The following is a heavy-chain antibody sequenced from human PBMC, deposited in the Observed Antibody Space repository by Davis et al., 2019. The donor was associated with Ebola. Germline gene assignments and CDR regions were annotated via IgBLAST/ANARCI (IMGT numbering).Heavy chain of an antibody. Sequence: ASVKVSCKASGYTFTSYAMHWVRQAPGQRLEWMGWINAGNGNTKYSQKFQGRVTITRDTSASTAYMELSSLRSEDTPVYYCAADPHYYYYYGMDVWGQGTTVTVSS. CDR1: GYTFTSYA. CDR3: AADPHYYYYYGMDV. J-gene: IGHJ6*02. V-gene: IGHV1-3*01. CDR2: INAGNGNT.